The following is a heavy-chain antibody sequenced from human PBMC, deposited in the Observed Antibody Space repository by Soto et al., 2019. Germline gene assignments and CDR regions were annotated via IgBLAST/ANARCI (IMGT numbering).Heavy chain of an antibody. J-gene: IGHJ6*02. Sequence: QVQLVQSGAEVKKPGASVKVSCKASGYSFTDYHIHWVRQAPEQGLEWLGRINPKSGGTSTAQKFQGWVTMTTDTSISTASMELTRLTSDDTAIYYCARGDSTDCSNGVCSFFYNHDMDVWGQGTTVTVSS. V-gene: IGHV1-2*04. CDR2: INPKSGGT. CDR3: ARGDSTDCSNGVCSFFYNHDMDV. D-gene: IGHD2-8*01. CDR1: GYSFTDYH.